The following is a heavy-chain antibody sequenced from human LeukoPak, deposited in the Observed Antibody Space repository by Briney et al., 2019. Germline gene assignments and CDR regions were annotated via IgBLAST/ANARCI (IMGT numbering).Heavy chain of an antibody. Sequence: GGSLRLSCAASGFTFSSYEMNWVRQAPGKGLEWVSYISSSGSLIHYADSVKGRFTISRDNAKNSLYLQMNSLRAEDSAVYYCARELIYGSKSYYTPWGQGTLVTVSS. CDR3: ARELIYGSKSYYTP. V-gene: IGHV3-48*03. CDR1: GFTFSSYE. CDR2: ISSSGSLI. D-gene: IGHD3-10*01. J-gene: IGHJ5*02.